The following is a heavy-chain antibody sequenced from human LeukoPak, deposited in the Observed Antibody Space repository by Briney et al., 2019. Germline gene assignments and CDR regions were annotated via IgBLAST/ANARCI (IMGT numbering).Heavy chain of an antibody. V-gene: IGHV3-66*01. Sequence: PGGSLRLSCAASGFTVSSNYMSWVRQAPGKGLEWVSVIYSGGSTYYADSVKGRFTISRDSSKNTLYLQMNSLRAEDTAVYYCARAADPWGSWSDYWGQGTLVTVSS. CDR2: IYSGGST. J-gene: IGHJ4*02. CDR3: ARAADPWGSWSDY. CDR1: GFTVSSNY. D-gene: IGHD6-13*01.